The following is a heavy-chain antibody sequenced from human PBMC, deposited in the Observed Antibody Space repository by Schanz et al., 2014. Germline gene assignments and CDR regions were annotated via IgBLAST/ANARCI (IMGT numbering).Heavy chain of an antibody. CDR2: ISFDGNNK. D-gene: IGHD2-15*01. V-gene: IGHV3-30*04. J-gene: IGHJ6*02. CDR1: GFTFSSYA. CDR3: ARVELSVYYYAMDV. Sequence: QVQLVESGGGVVQPGRSLRLSCVASGFTFSSYAMHWVRQAPGKGLEWVAVISFDGNNKHYADSVKGRFTISRDSSKNTLYLQMNSLRVEDTAVYYCARVELSVYYYAMDVWGQGTLVPVSS.